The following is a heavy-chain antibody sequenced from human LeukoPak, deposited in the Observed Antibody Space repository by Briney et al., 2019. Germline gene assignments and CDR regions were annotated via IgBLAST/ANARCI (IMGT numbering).Heavy chain of an antibody. J-gene: IGHJ5*02. CDR3: TKIDYTINA. CDR2: ISDSGGNP. CDR1: GFTFSSYW. V-gene: IGHV3-23*01. Sequence: GGSLRLSCAASGFTFSSYWMHWVRQAPGKGLKWVSAISDSGGNPYYADSVEGRFTISRDNSKNTLYLHMDSLRAEDTALYYCTKIDYTINAWGQGTLVTVSS. D-gene: IGHD3-3*01.